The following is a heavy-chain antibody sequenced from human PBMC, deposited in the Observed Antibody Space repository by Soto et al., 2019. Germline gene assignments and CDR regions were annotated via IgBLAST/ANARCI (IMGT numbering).Heavy chain of an antibody. CDR3: AKGVKGDYSSILGY. D-gene: IGHD4-17*01. CDR2: ISWNSGSI. J-gene: IGHJ4*02. V-gene: IGHV3-9*01. Sequence: EVQLVESGGGLVQPGRSLRLSCAASGFTFDDYAMHWVRQAPGKGLEWVSGISWNSGSIGYADSVKGRFTISKHNAKNSLYLQMNSLRAEDTALYYCAKGVKGDYSSILGYWGQGTLVTVSS. CDR1: GFTFDDYA.